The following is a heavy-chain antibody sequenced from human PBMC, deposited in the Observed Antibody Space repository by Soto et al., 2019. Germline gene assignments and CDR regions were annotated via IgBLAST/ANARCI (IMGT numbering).Heavy chain of an antibody. Sequence: GGSLRLSCAASGFTFSSYGMHWVRQAPGKGLEWVAVISYDGSNKYYADSVKGRFTISRDNSKNTLYLQMNSLRAEDTAVYYCAKDWSYSSSWYAGVFDYWGQGTLVTVSS. CDR1: GFTFSSYG. CDR3: AKDWSYSSSWYAGVFDY. V-gene: IGHV3-30*18. D-gene: IGHD6-13*01. CDR2: ISYDGSNK. J-gene: IGHJ4*02.